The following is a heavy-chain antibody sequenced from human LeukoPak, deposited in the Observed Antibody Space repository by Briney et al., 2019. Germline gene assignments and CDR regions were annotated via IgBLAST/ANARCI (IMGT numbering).Heavy chain of an antibody. V-gene: IGHV3-21*01. Sequence: PGGSLRLSCAASGFTFSSYGMHWVRQAPGKGLEWVSSISSSSSYIYYADSVKGRFTISRDNAKNSLYLQMNSLRAEDTAVYYCARGSSGTNDYWGQGTLVTVSS. J-gene: IGHJ4*02. CDR1: GFTFSSYG. CDR2: ISSSSSYI. CDR3: ARGSSGTNDY. D-gene: IGHD3-10*01.